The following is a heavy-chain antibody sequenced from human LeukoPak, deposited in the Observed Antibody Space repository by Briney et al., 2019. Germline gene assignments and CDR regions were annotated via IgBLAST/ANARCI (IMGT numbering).Heavy chain of an antibody. CDR1: GGSVSSGSYY. V-gene: IGHV4-61*01. J-gene: IGHJ5*02. Sequence: SETLSLTCAVSGGSVSSGSYYWTWIRQPPGKGLEWIGCIYHTGSTNYNPSLKSRVTISVDTSKNQFSLKLSSVTAADTAVYYCARGPPRYSSSWYNWFDPWGQGTLVTVSS. CDR3: ARGPPRYSSSWYNWFDP. D-gene: IGHD6-13*01. CDR2: IYHTGST.